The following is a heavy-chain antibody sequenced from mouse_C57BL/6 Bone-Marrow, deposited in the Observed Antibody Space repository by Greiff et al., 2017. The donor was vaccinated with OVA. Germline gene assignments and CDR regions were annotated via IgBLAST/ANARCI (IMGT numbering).Heavy chain of an antibody. J-gene: IGHJ3*02. CDR2: INPNYGTT. CDR3: ARGGQLRQQW. CDR1: GYSFTDYY. Sequence: VQLQQSGPELVKPGASVKISCKASGYSFTDYYMHWVKQSHGKSLEWIGVINPNYGTTSYNQKFKGKATLTVDKSSSTAYMQLNSLTSEDSAVYYCARGGQLRQQWWGQGTLVTVSA. V-gene: IGHV1-39*01. D-gene: IGHD3-2*02.